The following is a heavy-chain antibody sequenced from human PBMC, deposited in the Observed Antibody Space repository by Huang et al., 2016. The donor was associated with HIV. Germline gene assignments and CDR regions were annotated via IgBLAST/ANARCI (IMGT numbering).Heavy chain of an antibody. Sequence: QLQLQESGPGLVKPSETLSLTCTVSGGPFSSSSYYWGWIRQSPGKGLELIGSIYYIGNGYYNPSLKSRVTMSVDRSSNQFSLKMHSVTAADTAVYYCASRTTVTTTSNYHYFYMDVWGKGTTVIVSS. J-gene: IGHJ6*03. CDR1: GGPFSSSSYY. CDR2: IYYIGNG. V-gene: IGHV4-39*01. CDR3: ASRTTVTTTSNYHYFYMDV. D-gene: IGHD4-17*01.